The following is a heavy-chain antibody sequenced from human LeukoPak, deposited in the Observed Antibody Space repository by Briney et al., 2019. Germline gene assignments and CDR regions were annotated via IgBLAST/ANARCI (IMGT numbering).Heavy chain of an antibody. V-gene: IGHV3-7*01. CDR3: ATDRDNSDWQKRSDS. CDR2: INQDASEI. J-gene: IGHJ4*02. D-gene: IGHD2-21*02. CDR1: GSTFSTYW. Sequence: HPGGSLRLSCAASGSTFSTYWMNWYRQAPGKGLEWVGNINQDASEINYVDSVRGRFTISRDNAKNSLHLQMNSLRAEDTAVYYCATDRDNSDWQKRSDSWGQGTLVTVSS.